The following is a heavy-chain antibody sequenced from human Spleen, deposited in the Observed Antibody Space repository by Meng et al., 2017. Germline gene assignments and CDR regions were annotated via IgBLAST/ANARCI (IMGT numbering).Heavy chain of an antibody. J-gene: IGHJ4*02. D-gene: IGHD6-19*01. CDR2: IYQSGST. V-gene: IGHV4-38-2*01. Sequence: SETLSLTCAVSGYSITGSYNWGWIRQSPGKGLEWIGSIYQSGSTYYNPSLKSRVTMSVDTSKNQFSLKLSSVTAADTAVYYCARSIAVAGTSDYWGQGTLVTVSS. CDR3: ARSIAVAGTSDY. CDR1: GYSITGSYN.